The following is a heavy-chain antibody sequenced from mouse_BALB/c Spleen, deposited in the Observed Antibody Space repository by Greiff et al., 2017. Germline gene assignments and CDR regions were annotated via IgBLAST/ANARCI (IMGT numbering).Heavy chain of an antibody. CDR3: ARRTTATHAMDY. CDR2: ISSGGGST. CDR1: GFAFSSYD. V-gene: IGHV5-12-1*01. D-gene: IGHD1-2*01. J-gene: IGHJ4*01. Sequence: EVQGVESGGGLVKPGGSLKLSCAASGFAFSSYDMSWVRQTPEQRLEWVAYISSGGGSTYYPDTVKGRFTISRDNAKNTLYLQMSSLKSEDTAMYYCARRTTATHAMDYWGQGTSVTVSS.